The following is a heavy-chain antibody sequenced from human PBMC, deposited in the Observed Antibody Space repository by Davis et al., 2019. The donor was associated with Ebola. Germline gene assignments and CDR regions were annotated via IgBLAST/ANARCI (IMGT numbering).Heavy chain of an antibody. V-gene: IGHV7-4-1*02. J-gene: IGHJ5*02. D-gene: IGHD6-13*01. CDR3: ARGYSSSWYFLGWFDP. CDR1: GYTFTSYA. CDR2: INTNTGNP. Sequence: ASVKVSCKASGYTFTSYAMNWVRQAPGQGLEWMGWINTNTGNPTYAQGFTGRFVFSLDTSVSTAYLQISSLKAEDTAVYYCARGYSSSWYFLGWFDPWGQGTLVTVSS.